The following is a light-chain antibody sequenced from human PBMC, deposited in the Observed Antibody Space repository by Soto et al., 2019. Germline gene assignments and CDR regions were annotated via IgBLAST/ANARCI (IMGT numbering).Light chain of an antibody. CDR2: LNSDGSH. Sequence: QPVLTQSPSASASLGASVKLTCTLSSGHSSYAIAWHQQQPEKGPRYLMKLNSDGSHSKGDGIPDRLSGSSSGAERYLTISGLQSEDEADYYCQTWGTGIQGVFGGGTKLTVL. CDR3: QTWGTGIQGV. J-gene: IGLJ3*02. CDR1: SGHSSYA. V-gene: IGLV4-69*01.